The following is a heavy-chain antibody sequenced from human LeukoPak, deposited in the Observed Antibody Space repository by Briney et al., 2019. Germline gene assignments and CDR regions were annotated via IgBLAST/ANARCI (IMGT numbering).Heavy chain of an antibody. V-gene: IGHV3-7*01. D-gene: IGHD3-10*01. CDR3: VRMVRGPDY. J-gene: IGHJ4*02. Sequence: PGGSLRLSCAASGFTFSTYWISWVRQSPGKGLQWVAHIKEDGSEKRHVDSVKGRFTISRDNGKNSLYLEMNSLSPEDTAVYYCVRMVRGPDYWGQGTLVTVSS. CDR2: IKEDGSEK. CDR1: GFTFSTYW.